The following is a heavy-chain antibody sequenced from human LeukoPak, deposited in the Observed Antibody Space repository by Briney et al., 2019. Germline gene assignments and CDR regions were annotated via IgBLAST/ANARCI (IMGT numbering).Heavy chain of an antibody. D-gene: IGHD6-13*01. V-gene: IGHV4-59*08. CDR1: GGSISSYY. Sequence: SETLSLTCTVSGGSISSYYWSWIRQPPGKGLEWIGYIYYSGSTKYNPSLKSRVTISVDTSKNQLSLKLSSVTAADTAVYYCARGWGRGLSSIAAAGWGQGTLVTVSS. J-gene: IGHJ4*02. CDR2: IYYSGST. CDR3: ARGWGRGLSSIAAAG.